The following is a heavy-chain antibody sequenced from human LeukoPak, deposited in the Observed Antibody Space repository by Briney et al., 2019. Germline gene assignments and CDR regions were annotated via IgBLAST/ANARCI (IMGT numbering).Heavy chain of an antibody. CDR2: ISGDSVST. CDR1: GFTFSNYA. Sequence: PGGSLRLSCAASGFTFSNYAMTWVRQAPGRGLEWVSGISGDSVSTYYADSVKGRFTISRDNSKNTLYLQMNSLRAEDTAVYYCAKAVAGTTVGDGFDIWGQGTMVTVSS. J-gene: IGHJ3*02. CDR3: AKAVAGTTVGDGFDI. D-gene: IGHD1-1*01. V-gene: IGHV3-23*01.